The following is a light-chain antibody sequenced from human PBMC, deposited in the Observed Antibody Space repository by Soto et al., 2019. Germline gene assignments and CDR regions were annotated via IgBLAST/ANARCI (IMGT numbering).Light chain of an antibody. Sequence: QSALIQPASLSGSPGQSITISCAGTNTDIGTYDSVAWYQHNPGKAPKLLIYEVTLRPSGVPDRFSGSKSGNTASLTVSGLQADDEADYYCSAYAGSNTVVFGTGTKLTVL. J-gene: IGLJ1*01. CDR3: SAYAGSNTVV. CDR2: EVT. V-gene: IGLV2-8*01. CDR1: NTDIGTYDS.